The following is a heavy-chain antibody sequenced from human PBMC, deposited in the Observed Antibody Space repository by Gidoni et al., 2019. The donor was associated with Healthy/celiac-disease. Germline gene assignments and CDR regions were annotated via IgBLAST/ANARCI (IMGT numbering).Heavy chain of an antibody. V-gene: IGHV3-48*01. D-gene: IGHD3-22*01. Sequence: MNWVRQAPGKGLEWVSYISSSSSTIYYADSVKGRFTISRDNAKNSLYLQMNSLRAEDTAVYYCARGVGGYYYNYWGQGTLVTVSS. J-gene: IGHJ4*02. CDR2: ISSSSSTI. CDR3: ARGVGGYYYNY.